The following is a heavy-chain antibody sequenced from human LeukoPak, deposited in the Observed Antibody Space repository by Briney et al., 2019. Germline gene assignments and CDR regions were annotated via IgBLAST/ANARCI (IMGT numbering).Heavy chain of an antibody. CDR1: GGSINNYY. CDR3: ARDRRGDYGRWIDY. CDR2: IYYSGST. V-gene: IGHV4-39*07. J-gene: IGHJ4*02. D-gene: IGHD4-17*01. Sequence: SETLSLTCTVSGGSINNYYWGWIRQPPGKGLEWIGSIYYSGSTYYNPSLKSRVTISVDTSKNQFSLKLSSVTAADTAVYYCARDRRGDYGRWIDYWGQGTLVTVSS.